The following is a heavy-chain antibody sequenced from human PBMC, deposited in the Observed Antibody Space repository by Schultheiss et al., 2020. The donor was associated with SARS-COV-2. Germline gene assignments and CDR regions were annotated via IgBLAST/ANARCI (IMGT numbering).Heavy chain of an antibody. CDR2: IYYSRST. V-gene: IGHV4-31*02. CDR1: GGSISSGGYY. D-gene: IGHD4-17*01. Sequence: GGSISSGGYYWSWIRQHPGKGLEWIGNIYYSRSTYYNPSLKSRVTISVDTSKNQFSLKLSSVTAADTAVYYCARDYGDSIYYYGMDVWGQGTTVTVSS. J-gene: IGHJ6*02. CDR3: ARDYGDSIYYYGMDV.